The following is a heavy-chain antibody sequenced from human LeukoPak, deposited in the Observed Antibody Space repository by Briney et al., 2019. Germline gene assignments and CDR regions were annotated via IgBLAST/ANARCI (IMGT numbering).Heavy chain of an antibody. D-gene: IGHD3-3*01. V-gene: IGHV4-4*07. CDR1: GGSISSYY. CDR3: ATRRRYDFWSGYRDY. J-gene: IGHJ4*02. Sequence: SETLSLTCTVSGGSISSYYWSWIRQPAGKGLEWIGRIYTSGSTNYNPSLKSRVTMSVDTSKNQFSLKLSSVTAADTAVYYCATRRRYDFWSGYRDYWGQGTLVTVSS. CDR2: IYTSGST.